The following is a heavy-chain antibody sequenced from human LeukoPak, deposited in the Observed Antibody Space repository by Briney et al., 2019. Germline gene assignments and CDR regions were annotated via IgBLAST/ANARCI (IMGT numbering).Heavy chain of an antibody. CDR3: ARRFNYYDSSGYYEGFYFDY. CDR2: NSAY. CDR1: GYTFTSYG. Sequence: ASVKVSCKASGYTFTSYGISWVRQAPGQGIEWMGWNSAYAEKFQSRVTMTTDTPTSTAYMELRSLRSDDTAVYYCARRFNYYDSSGYYEGFYFDYWGQGTLVTVSS. D-gene: IGHD3-22*01. J-gene: IGHJ4*02. V-gene: IGHV1-18*01.